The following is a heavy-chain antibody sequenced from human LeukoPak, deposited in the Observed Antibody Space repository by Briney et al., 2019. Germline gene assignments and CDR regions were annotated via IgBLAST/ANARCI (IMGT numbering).Heavy chain of an antibody. Sequence: SETLSLTCAVYGGSFSGYYWSWIRQPPGKGLEWIGEINHSGSTNYNPSLKSRVTISVDTSKNQFSLKLSSVTAADTAVYYCAGAPLLRFLEWLIYGMDVWGQGTTVTVSS. CDR2: INHSGST. CDR1: GGSFSGYY. D-gene: IGHD3-3*01. CDR3: AGAPLLRFLEWLIYGMDV. J-gene: IGHJ6*02. V-gene: IGHV4-34*01.